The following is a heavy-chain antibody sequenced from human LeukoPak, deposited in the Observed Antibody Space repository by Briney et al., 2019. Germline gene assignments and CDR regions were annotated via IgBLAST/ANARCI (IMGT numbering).Heavy chain of an antibody. D-gene: IGHD2-2*01. CDR1: GFTFSTYF. J-gene: IGHJ4*02. Sequence: GGSLRLSCAASGFTFSTYFMSWVRQAPGKGLEWVAVISYDGSNKYYADSVKGRFTISRDNSKNTLYLQMNSLRAEDTAVYYCARDRCSSTSCYPYPIPDYWGQGTLVTVSS. V-gene: IGHV3-30-3*01. CDR2: ISYDGSNK. CDR3: ARDRCSSTSCYPYPIPDY.